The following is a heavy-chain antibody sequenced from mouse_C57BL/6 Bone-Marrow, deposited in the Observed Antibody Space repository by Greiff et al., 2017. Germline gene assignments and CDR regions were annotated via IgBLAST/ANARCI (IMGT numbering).Heavy chain of an antibody. Sequence: VMLVESGAELARPGASVKMSCKASGYTFTSYTMHWVKQRPGQGLEWIGYINPSSGYTKYNQKFKDKATLTADKSSSTAYMQLSSLTSEDSAVYYCARWAYGSSYLFAYWGQGTLVTVSA. CDR2: INPSSGYT. CDR3: ARWAYGSSYLFAY. J-gene: IGHJ3*01. D-gene: IGHD1-1*01. CDR1: GYTFTSYT. V-gene: IGHV1-4*01.